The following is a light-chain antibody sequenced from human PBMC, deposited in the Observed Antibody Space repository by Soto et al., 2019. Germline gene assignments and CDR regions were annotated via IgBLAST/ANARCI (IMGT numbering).Light chain of an antibody. J-gene: IGLJ2*01. CDR2: DVT. V-gene: IGLV2-14*01. Sequence: QSALTQPASVSGSPGQSITISCTGTSNDVGGYSYVSWYQQSPGKVPKLIIYDVTNRPSGVSNRFSGSKSGNTASLTISGLQAEDEADYYCSSYTSSSSLMIFGGGTKLTVL. CDR1: SNDVGGYSY. CDR3: SSYTSSSSLMI.